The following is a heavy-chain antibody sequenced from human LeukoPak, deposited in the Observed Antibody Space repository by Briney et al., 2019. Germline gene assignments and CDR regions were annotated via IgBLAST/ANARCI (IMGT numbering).Heavy chain of an antibody. V-gene: IGHV1-8*02. CDR1: GYIFTNYG. CDR2: MDPNNGNT. J-gene: IGHJ4*02. D-gene: IGHD2-21*01. CDR3: AREFRVVAPTQGDDY. Sequence: ASVKVSCKASGYIFTNYGISWVRQASGQGLEWMGWMDPNNGNTGYAQKFQGRVTMTRDTSMNTAYMELSSLRSEDTAVYYCAREFRVVAPTQGDDYWGQGTLVTVSS.